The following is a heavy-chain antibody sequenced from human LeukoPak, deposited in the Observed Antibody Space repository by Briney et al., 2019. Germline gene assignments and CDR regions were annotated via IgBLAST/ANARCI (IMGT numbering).Heavy chain of an antibody. CDR2: IYYSGST. CDR3: ASYSSSYATFGY. Sequence: PSETLSLTCTVSGGSISSSSYYWGWIRQPPGKGLEWIGSIYYSGSTYYNPSLKSRVTISVDTSKNQFSLKLSSVTAADTAVYYCASYSSSYATFGYWGQGTLVTVSS. D-gene: IGHD6-13*01. J-gene: IGHJ4*02. CDR1: GGSISSSSYY. V-gene: IGHV4-39*07.